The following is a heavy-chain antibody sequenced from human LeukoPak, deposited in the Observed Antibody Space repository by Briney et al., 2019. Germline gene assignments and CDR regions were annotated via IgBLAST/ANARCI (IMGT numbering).Heavy chain of an antibody. CDR3: ARDLKRRVYYDSSGSDDAFDI. V-gene: IGHV3-30*02. J-gene: IGHJ3*02. D-gene: IGHD3-22*01. Sequence: GGSLRLSCAASGFTFSSYSMNWVRQAPGKGLEWVAFVRYDGSNKYYADSVKGRFTISRDNSKNTLYLQMNSLRAEDTAVYYCARDLKRRVYYDSSGSDDAFDIWGQGTMVTVSS. CDR2: VRYDGSNK. CDR1: GFTFSSYS.